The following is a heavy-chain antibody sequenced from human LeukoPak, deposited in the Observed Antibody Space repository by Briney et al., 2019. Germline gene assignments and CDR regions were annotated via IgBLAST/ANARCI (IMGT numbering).Heavy chain of an antibody. CDR3: AKEGRSLQTY. Sequence: GGSLRLSCAASGFMFSSNWMSWVRLAPGKGLEWVANIKEDGTETYYVDSVKGRFTISRDNAKNSLYLQMNSLRVEDTAVYYCAKEGRSLQTYWGQGTLVTVPS. J-gene: IGHJ4*02. CDR2: IKEDGTET. V-gene: IGHV3-7*03. D-gene: IGHD5-24*01. CDR1: GFMFSSNW.